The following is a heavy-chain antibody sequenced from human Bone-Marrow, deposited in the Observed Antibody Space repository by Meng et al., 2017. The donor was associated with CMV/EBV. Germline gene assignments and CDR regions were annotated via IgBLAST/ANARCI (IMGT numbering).Heavy chain of an antibody. J-gene: IGHJ3*02. Sequence: GESLKISCAASGFTYSSYAMHWVRQAPGKGLEWVAVISYDGSNKYYADSVKGRFTISRDNSKNTLYLQMNSLRAEDTAVYYCARGGAAAASRAMVDAFDIWGEGTMVTFSS. D-gene: IGHD6-13*01. CDR2: ISYDGSNK. V-gene: IGHV3-30*04. CDR1: GFTYSSYA. CDR3: ARGGAAAASRAMVDAFDI.